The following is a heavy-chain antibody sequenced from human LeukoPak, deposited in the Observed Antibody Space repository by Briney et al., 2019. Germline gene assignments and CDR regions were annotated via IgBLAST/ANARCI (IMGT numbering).Heavy chain of an antibody. J-gene: IGHJ5*02. D-gene: IGHD6-13*01. CDR3: ARDMWQQFDWFDP. Sequence: GASVKISCKASGYTFSGYYMHWVRQAPGQGLEWMGWINPNTGDTKYAQKFQGRATMTRDTSLSTAYMELSRLRSDDTAVYFCARDMWQQFDWFDPWGQGTLVTVSS. CDR1: GYTFSGYY. CDR2: INPNTGDT. V-gene: IGHV1-2*02.